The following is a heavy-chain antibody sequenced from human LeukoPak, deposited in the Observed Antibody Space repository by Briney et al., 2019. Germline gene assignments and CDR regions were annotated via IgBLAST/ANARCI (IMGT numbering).Heavy chain of an antibody. J-gene: IGHJ4*02. V-gene: IGHV3-21*01. CDR2: ISGNSVYI. Sequence: PGGSLRLSCVASGFTFSTYSMNWVRQAPGKGLEWVSSISGNSVYISYADSVKGRFTISRDNAKESLYLQMNSLRDEDTAVYYCGMSTIGARAGSDYWGQGTLVTVSS. D-gene: IGHD6-6*01. CDR1: GFTFSTYS. CDR3: GMSTIGARAGSDY.